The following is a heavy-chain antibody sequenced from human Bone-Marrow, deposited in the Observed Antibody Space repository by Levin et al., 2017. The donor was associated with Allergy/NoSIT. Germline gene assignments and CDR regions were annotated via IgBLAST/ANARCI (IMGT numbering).Heavy chain of an antibody. CDR2: ISSTSNHI. CDR1: GFDFTIYT. CDR3: ARGFGIGVSDSSQNWYFGL. Sequence: GGSLRLSCAASGFDFTIYTMNWVRQAPGKGLEWVSSISSTSNHIYYADSLKGRFTVSRDNANNSVFLQMNSLRAEDTAIYYCARGFGIGVSDSSQNWYFGLWGRGTLVTVSS. V-gene: IGHV3-21*06. J-gene: IGHJ2*01. D-gene: IGHD3-10*01.